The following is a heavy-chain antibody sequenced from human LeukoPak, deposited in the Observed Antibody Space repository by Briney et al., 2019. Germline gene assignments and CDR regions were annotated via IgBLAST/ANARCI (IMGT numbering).Heavy chain of an antibody. CDR3: AKSSLEWLVAPDFDY. CDR2: ISGSGGST. D-gene: IGHD6-19*01. J-gene: IGHJ4*02. Sequence: PGGSLRLSCAASGFTFSSYAMSWVRQAPGKGLEWVSAISGSGGSTYYADSVKGRFTISRDNSKNTLYLQMNSLRAEDTAVYYCAKSSLEWLVAPDFDYWGQGTLVTVSS. V-gene: IGHV3-23*01. CDR1: GFTFSSYA.